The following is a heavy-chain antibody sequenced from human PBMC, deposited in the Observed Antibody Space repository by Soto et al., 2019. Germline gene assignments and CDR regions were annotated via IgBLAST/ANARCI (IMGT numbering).Heavy chain of an antibody. Sequence: GESLKISCKGSGYSFTSYWIGWVRQMPGKGLEWMGIIYPGDSDTRYSPSFQGQVTISADKSISTAYLQWSSLKASDTAMYYCARRYRYCSGGSCLNWFDPWGQGTLVTSPQ. D-gene: IGHD2-15*01. CDR1: GYSFTSYW. J-gene: IGHJ5*02. CDR3: ARRYRYCSGGSCLNWFDP. V-gene: IGHV5-51*01. CDR2: IYPGDSDT.